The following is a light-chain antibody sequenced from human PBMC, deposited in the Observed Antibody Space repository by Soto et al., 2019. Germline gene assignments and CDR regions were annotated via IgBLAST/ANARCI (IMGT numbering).Light chain of an antibody. CDR1: QSVFYSYTNKNC. CDR2: WAS. J-gene: IGKJ1*01. Sequence: DIVMTQSPDSLAVSLGERATINCESSQSVFYSYTNKNCLAWYQQRPGQPPKLLIYWASTRESGVPDRFSGSGCGTDFTLAISSLQAEYVAVYYCQQYLSTPRTFGQGTNVVIK. V-gene: IGKV4-1*01. CDR3: QQYLSTPRT.